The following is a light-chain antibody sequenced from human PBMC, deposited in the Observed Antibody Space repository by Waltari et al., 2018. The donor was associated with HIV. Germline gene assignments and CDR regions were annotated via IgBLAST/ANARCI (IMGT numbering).Light chain of an antibody. V-gene: IGLV7-46*01. CDR1: TGAVTSGHY. J-gene: IGLJ2*01. CDR3: LLSYSGARPVV. CDR2: DTS. Sequence: QAVVTQEPSLTVSPGGTVTLPCGSSTGAVTSGHYPSWFQQKPGQAPRTLIYDTSNKHSWTPARFSGSLLGGKAALTLSGAQPEDEAEYYCLLSYSGARPVVFGGGTKLTVL.